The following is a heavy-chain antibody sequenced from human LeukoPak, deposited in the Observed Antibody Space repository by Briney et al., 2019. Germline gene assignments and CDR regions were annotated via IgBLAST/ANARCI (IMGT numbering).Heavy chain of an antibody. Sequence: GASVKVSCKAPGYTFTTYDINWVRQAPGQGLEWMGWMKPNSGNTGYARKFQGRVTMTRNTSRSTAYMELNSLRSEDTAVYYCARANYYGSGKKDLDYWGQGTLVTVSS. J-gene: IGHJ4*02. CDR2: MKPNSGNT. D-gene: IGHD3-10*01. V-gene: IGHV1-8*01. CDR3: ARANYYGSGKKDLDY. CDR1: GYTFTTYD.